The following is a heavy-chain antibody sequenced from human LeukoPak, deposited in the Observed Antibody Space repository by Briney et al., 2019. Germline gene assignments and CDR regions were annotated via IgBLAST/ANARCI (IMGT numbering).Heavy chain of an antibody. CDR3: ARAPSEIGGYYPEYFRH. D-gene: IGHD3-22*01. CDR1: GFTFSSYW. CDR2: IKSDGST. V-gene: IGHV3-74*01. J-gene: IGHJ1*01. Sequence: PGGSLRLSCVASGFTFSSYWMHWVRQAPGKGLVWVSRIKSDGSTNYADSVKGRFTISRDNAKNTVSLQMSSLRAEDTGVYLCARAPSEIGGYYPEYFRHWGQGTLVTVSS.